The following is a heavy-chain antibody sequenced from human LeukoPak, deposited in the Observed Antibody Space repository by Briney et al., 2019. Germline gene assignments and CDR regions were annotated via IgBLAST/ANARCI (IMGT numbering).Heavy chain of an antibody. CDR3: AKEYTPSSPLGELDS. CDR1: GFNLNIYA. Sequence: PGGSLRLSCAVSGFNLNIYAMHWVRQAPGKGPEWVAVIRHDEANSFYADSVQGRFTISRDTSKKLLYLQMNSLRVEDTAVYYCAKEYTPSSPLGELDSWGQGTLVTVSS. D-gene: IGHD6-6*01. CDR2: IRHDEANS. V-gene: IGHV3-30*02. J-gene: IGHJ4*02.